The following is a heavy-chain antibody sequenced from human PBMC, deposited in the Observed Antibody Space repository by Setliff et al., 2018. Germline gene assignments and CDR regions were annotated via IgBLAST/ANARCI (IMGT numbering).Heavy chain of an antibody. V-gene: IGHV4-34*10. CDR3: ATFGPCKGVSGTCPPRDS. J-gene: IGHJ4*02. D-gene: IGHD6-19*01. CDR2: INHSGST. CDR1: GGSIGPHY. Sequence: SETLSLTCTVSGGSIGPHYWSWIRQAPGKGLEWIGEINHSGSTNYNPSLKSRLTMSVDKNHFSLRVSSVTAADTAVYFCATFGPCKGVSGTCPPRDSWGQGTLVTVSS.